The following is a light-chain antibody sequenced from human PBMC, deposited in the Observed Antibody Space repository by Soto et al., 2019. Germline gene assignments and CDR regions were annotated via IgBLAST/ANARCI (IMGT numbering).Light chain of an antibody. V-gene: IGKV1-5*01. J-gene: IGKJ1*01. CDR3: RELKSPPIP. CDR1: QSISSW. Sequence: DIQMTQSPSTLSASVGDRVTITCRASQSISSWLAWYQQKPGKAPKLLIYAASTLQSGVPSRFSGSGSGTDFTVSICSRSSEDVASYYCRELKSPPIPVGHGSKV. CDR2: AAS.